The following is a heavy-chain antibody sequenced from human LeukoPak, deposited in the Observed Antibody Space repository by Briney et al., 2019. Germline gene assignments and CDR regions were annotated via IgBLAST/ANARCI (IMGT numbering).Heavy chain of an antibody. D-gene: IGHD2-21*02. CDR3: TREAVTANGYFDY. J-gene: IGHJ4*02. CDR2: IKSKTDGGTT. Sequence: GGSLRLSCAASGFTFSNAWMTWVRQAPGKGLEWVGRIKSKTDGGTTDYAAPVKGRFTISRDDSKNTLYLQMNSLKTEETAVYYCTREAVTANGYFDYWGQGTLVTVSS. CDR1: GFTFSNAW. V-gene: IGHV3-15*01.